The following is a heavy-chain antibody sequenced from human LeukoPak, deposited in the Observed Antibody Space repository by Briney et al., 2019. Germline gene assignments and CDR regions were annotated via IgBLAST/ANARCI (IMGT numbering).Heavy chain of an antibody. CDR3: ANEREQWLATPGY. V-gene: IGHV3-23*01. D-gene: IGHD6-19*01. CDR2: ISGSGGST. CDR1: GFTFSSYG. Sequence: PGGSLRLSCAASGFTFSSYGMSWARQAPGKGLEWVSAISGSGGSTYYADSVKGRFTISRDNSKNTLYLQMNSLRAEDTAVYYCANEREQWLATPGYWGQGTLVTVSS. J-gene: IGHJ4*02.